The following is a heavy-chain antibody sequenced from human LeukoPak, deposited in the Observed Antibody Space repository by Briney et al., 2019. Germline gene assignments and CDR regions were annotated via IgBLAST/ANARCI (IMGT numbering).Heavy chain of an antibody. V-gene: IGHV4-59*08. CDR3: ARQGHYDFWSGYDY. CDR2: IYYSGST. J-gene: IGHJ4*02. Sequence: PSGTLSLTCTVSGGSISSYYWSWIRQPPGKGLEWIGYIYYSGSTNYNPSLKSRVTISVDTSKNQFSLKLSSVTAADTPVYYCARQGHYDFWSGYDYWGQGTLVTVSS. CDR1: GGSISSYY. D-gene: IGHD3-3*01.